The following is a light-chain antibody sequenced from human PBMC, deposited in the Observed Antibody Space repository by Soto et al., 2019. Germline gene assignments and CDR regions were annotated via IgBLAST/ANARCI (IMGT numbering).Light chain of an antibody. J-gene: IGKJ5*01. V-gene: IGKV3-15*01. CDR1: QTVPSR. Sequence: EIVITQSPATLSVSPGEGVTLSCRASQTVPSRIAWYEQTPGQAPRLLIYGASTRATGVPDRFSGAGSGTEFTLTISSLKSEDYAVYDGQPYKSWPPITFGQGTRLENK. CDR2: GAS. CDR3: QPYKSWPPIT.